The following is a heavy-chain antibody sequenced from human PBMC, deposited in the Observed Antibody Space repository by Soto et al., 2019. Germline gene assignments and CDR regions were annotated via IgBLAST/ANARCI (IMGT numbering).Heavy chain of an antibody. V-gene: IGHV4-34*01. Sequence: SETLSLTCAVYGGSFSGYYWSWIRQPPGKGLEWTGEINHSGSTNYNPSLKSRVTISVDTSKNQFSLKLTSVTAEDTALYFCASPRNYYDGSGYSGNWGQGTLVTVSS. CDR3: ASPRNYYDGSGYSGN. CDR2: INHSGST. D-gene: IGHD3-22*01. J-gene: IGHJ4*02. CDR1: GGSFSGYY.